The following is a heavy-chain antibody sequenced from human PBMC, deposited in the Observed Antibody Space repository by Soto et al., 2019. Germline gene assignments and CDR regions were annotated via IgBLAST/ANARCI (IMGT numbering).Heavy chain of an antibody. CDR3: ARGIQH. CDR1: GGSISSGGYH. CDR2: IYSSGGT. Sequence: QVQLQESGPGLVKPSQTLSLTCTVSGGSISSGGYHWSWIRQHPGKGLEWIGYIYSSGGTYYNPSLKSRVTIAVDTSKNQFSLKLSSVTAADTAVYYCARGIQHWGQGTLVTVSS. J-gene: IGHJ1*01. V-gene: IGHV4-31*03.